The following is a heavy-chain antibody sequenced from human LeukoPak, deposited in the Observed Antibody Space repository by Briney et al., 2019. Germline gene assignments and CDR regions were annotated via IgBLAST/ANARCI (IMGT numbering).Heavy chain of an antibody. Sequence: SETLSPTCAVYGGSFSGYYWSWIRQPPGKGLEWIGEINHSGSTNYNLSLKSRVTISVDTSKNQFSLKLSSVTAADTAVYYCARGRGYNAFDYWGQGTLVTVSS. J-gene: IGHJ4*02. V-gene: IGHV4-34*01. CDR2: INHSGST. CDR3: ARGRGYNAFDY. D-gene: IGHD5-24*01. CDR1: GGSFSGYY.